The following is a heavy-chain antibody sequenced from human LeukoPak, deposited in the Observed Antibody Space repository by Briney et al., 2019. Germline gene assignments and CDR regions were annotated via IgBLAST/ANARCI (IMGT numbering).Heavy chain of an antibody. J-gene: IGHJ4*02. CDR2: IYYSGST. CDR3: ARWSGSHPVLN. V-gene: IGHV4-59*01. Sequence: PSETLSLTRTVSGGSISSYYWSWIRQPPGKGLEWIGYIYYSGSTNYNPSLKSRVTISVDTSKNQFSLKLSSVTAADTAVYFWARWSGSHPVLNWGQGTLVTVSS. CDR1: GGSISSYY. D-gene: IGHD1-26*01.